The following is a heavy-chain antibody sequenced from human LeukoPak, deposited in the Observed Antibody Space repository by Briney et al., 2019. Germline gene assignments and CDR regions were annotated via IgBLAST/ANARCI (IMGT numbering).Heavy chain of an antibody. Sequence: PSETLSLTCTVSGGSTSSSNYYWGWIRQPPGKGLEWIGGIHYSGNTYYNPSLKSRVTISVDTSKNQFSLKLSSVTAADTAVYYCARLGAGPTYYDFWSGYSSFYFDYWGQGTLVTVSS. CDR2: IHYSGNT. CDR3: ARLGAGPTYYDFWSGYSSFYFDY. D-gene: IGHD3-3*01. CDR1: GGSTSSSNYY. J-gene: IGHJ4*02. V-gene: IGHV4-39*01.